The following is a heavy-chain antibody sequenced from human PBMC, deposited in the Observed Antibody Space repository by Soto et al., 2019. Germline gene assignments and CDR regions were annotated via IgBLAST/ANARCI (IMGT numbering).Heavy chain of an antibody. CDR1: GGTFSSYA. Sequence: QVQLVQSGAEVKKPGSSVKVSCKASGGTFSSYAISWVRQAPGQGLEWMGGIIPIFGTANYAQQFQGRVTITADESTSTAYMELSRMRSEDTAVYYCARVTHCSGGSCSSARDYWGQGTLVTVSS. J-gene: IGHJ4*02. CDR2: IIPIFGTA. V-gene: IGHV1-69*01. D-gene: IGHD2-15*01. CDR3: ARVTHCSGGSCSSARDY.